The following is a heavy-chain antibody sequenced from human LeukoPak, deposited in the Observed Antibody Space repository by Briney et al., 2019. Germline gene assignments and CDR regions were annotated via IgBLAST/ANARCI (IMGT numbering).Heavy chain of an antibody. D-gene: IGHD5-18*01. J-gene: IGHJ4*02. CDR3: ARRIQSWYYFDY. V-gene: IGHV3-23*01. CDR1: GFTFSSYA. CDR2: ISGSGGNT. Sequence: GGSLRLSCAVSGFTFSSYAMSRVRQAPGKGLEWVSAISGSGGNTHYADSVKGRFTISRDNSKNTLYLQMNSLRAEDTAVYYCARRIQSWYYFDYWGQGTLVTVSS.